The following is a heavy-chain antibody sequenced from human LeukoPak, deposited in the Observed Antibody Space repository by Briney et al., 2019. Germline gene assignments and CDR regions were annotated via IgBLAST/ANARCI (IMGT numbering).Heavy chain of an antibody. CDR3: ARWGGSYQYFQH. J-gene: IGHJ1*01. D-gene: IGHD1-26*01. CDR2: IYHSGST. V-gene: IGHV4-38-2*02. CDR1: GYSISSGYY. Sequence: PSETLSLTCTVSGYSISSGYYWAWIRQSPGKGLEWIGSIYHSGSTYYNPSLKSRVTMSVDTSKKQFSLNLSSVTAADTAVYYCARWGGSYQYFQHWGQGTLVTVSS.